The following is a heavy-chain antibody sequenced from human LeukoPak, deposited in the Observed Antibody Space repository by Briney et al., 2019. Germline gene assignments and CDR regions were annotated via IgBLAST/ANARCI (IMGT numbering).Heavy chain of an antibody. CDR2: IYYSGSP. D-gene: IGHD3-22*01. CDR1: RGSISSSSYY. J-gene: IGHJ5*02. CDR3: ARTHYYDSSGYYQRGPVWFDP. Sequence: PSETLSLTCTVSRGSISSSSYYWGWIRQPPGKGLEWIASIYYSGSPYYNASLKSRVTISVDTSKNQFSLKLNSVTAADTAVYYCARTHYYDSSGYYQRGPVWFDPWGQGTLVTVSS. V-gene: IGHV4-39*07.